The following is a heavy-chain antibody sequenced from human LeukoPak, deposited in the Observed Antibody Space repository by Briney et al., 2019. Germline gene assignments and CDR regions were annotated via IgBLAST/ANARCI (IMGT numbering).Heavy chain of an antibody. J-gene: IGHJ3*02. V-gene: IGHV1-18*01. D-gene: IGHD2-2*02. Sequence: ASVKVSCKASGYTFTSYGISWVRQAPGQGLEWMGWISAYNGNTNYAQKLQGRVAMTTDTSTSTAYMELRSLRSDDTAVYYCASSEGYTDAFQIWGQGTMVTVSS. CDR1: GYTFTSYG. CDR2: ISAYNGNT. CDR3: ASSEGYTDAFQI.